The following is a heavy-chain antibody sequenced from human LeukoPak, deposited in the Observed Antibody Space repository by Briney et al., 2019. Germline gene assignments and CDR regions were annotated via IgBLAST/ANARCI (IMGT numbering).Heavy chain of an antibody. D-gene: IGHD6-6*01. CDR1: GYTFTSYY. J-gene: IGHJ6*02. CDR2: INPSGGST. Sequence: GASVKVSCKASGYTFTSYYMHWVRQAPGQGLEWMGIINPSGGSTSYAQKFQGRVTMTRDTSTSTVYMELRSLRSEDTAVYYCARYSSSSVYYYGMDVRGQGTTVTVSS. V-gene: IGHV1-46*03. CDR3: ARYSSSSVYYYGMDV.